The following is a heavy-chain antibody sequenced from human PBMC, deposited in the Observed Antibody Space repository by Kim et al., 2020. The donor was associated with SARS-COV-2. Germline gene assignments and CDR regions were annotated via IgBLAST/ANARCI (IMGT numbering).Heavy chain of an antibody. D-gene: IGHD6-19*01. V-gene: IGHV1-3*04. J-gene: IGHJ4*02. CDR3: ASGPVMAVAGFDF. Sequence: ASVKVSCKASGYTFTNCAINWVRQAPGQRLEWMGWINTDNGKTEYSQKFQGRVAITRDTSASTAYMEMRSLKFEDTAVYYCASGPVMAVAGFDFCGQGTL. CDR2: INTDNGKT. CDR1: GYTFTNCA.